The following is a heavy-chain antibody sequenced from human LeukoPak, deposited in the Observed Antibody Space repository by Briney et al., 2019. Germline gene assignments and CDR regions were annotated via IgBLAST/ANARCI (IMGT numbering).Heavy chain of an antibody. CDR1: GFTFSSYT. CDR3: APYTYYFDH. J-gene: IGHJ4*02. CDR2: ISGSGDRT. V-gene: IGHV3-23*01. Sequence: GGSLRLSCAASGFTFSSYTMGWVRQAPGKGLEWVSGISGSGDRTDYADSVRGRFTISRDNSKNTLYLQMNSLRAEDTALYYCAPYTYYFDHWGQGTLVTVSS. D-gene: IGHD2-2*02.